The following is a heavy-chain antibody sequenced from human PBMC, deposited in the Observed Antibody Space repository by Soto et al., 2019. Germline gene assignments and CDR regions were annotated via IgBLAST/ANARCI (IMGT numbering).Heavy chain of an antibody. D-gene: IGHD4-17*01. CDR1: GGSISSYY. CDR2: IYYSGST. Sequence: SETLSLTCTVSGGSISSYYWSWIRQPPGKGLEWIGYIYYSGSTNYNPSLKSRVTISVDTTKNQFSLKLSSLTAADTAVYYCVRAPMTNDMDVWGKGTTVIVSS. V-gene: IGHV4-59*01. J-gene: IGHJ6*03. CDR3: VRAPMTNDMDV.